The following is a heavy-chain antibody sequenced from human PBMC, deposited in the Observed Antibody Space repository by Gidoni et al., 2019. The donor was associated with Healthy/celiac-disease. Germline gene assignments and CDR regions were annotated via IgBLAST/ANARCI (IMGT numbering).Heavy chain of an antibody. V-gene: IGHV3-21*01. CDR1: GFTFSSYS. CDR3: AREGGGIVGATGDAFDI. Sequence: EVQLVESGGGLVKPGGSLRRPCSASGFTFSSYSMNWVSQAPGKGVEWVSSISSSSSYIYYADSVKGRFTISRDNAKNSLYLQMNSLRAEDTAVYYCAREGGGIVGATGDAFDIWGQGTMVTVSS. CDR2: ISSSSSYI. D-gene: IGHD1-26*01. J-gene: IGHJ3*02.